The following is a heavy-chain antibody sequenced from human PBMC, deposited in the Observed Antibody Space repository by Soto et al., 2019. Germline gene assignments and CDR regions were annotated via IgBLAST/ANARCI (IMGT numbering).Heavy chain of an antibody. J-gene: IGHJ5*02. D-gene: IGHD6-13*01. V-gene: IGHV3-30-3*01. CDR2: ISYDGNNY. Sequence: QVQLVESGGGVGEPGRSLRLSCAASGFTFSTYAMYWVRQAPGKGLERVAVISYDGNNYFYRDSVKGRFTISRDNSKNTLYLQMNTLRAEDTALYFGARASVAAAGTSWAGNRLDPWGQGTLVTVSA. CDR3: ARASVAAAGTSWAGNRLDP. CDR1: GFTFSTYA.